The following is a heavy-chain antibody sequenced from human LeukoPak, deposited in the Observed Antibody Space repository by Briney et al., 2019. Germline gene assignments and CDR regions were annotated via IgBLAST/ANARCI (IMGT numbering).Heavy chain of an antibody. V-gene: IGHV3-30-3*01. D-gene: IGHD3-22*01. J-gene: IGHJ3*02. Sequence: PGGSLRLSCAASGFTFSSYAMHWVRQAPGKGLEWVAVISYDGSNKYYADSVKGRFTISRDNSKNTLYLQMNSLRAEDTAVYYCARPHDSSGYYPQAFDIWGQGTMVTVSS. CDR2: ISYDGSNK. CDR1: GFTFSSYA. CDR3: ARPHDSSGYYPQAFDI.